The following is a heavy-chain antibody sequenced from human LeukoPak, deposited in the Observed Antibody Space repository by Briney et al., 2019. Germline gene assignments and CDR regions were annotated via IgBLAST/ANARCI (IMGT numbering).Heavy chain of an antibody. CDR1: GYTFTSYA. V-gene: IGHV1-3*01. Sequence: ASVTVSCKASGYTFTSYAMHWVRQAPGQRLEWMGWINAGNGNTKYSQKLQGRVTITRDTSATTAYMELSSLRSEDTAVYYCAGDHSSSWYFDYWGQGTLVTVSS. J-gene: IGHJ4*02. D-gene: IGHD6-13*01. CDR3: AGDHSSSWYFDY. CDR2: INAGNGNT.